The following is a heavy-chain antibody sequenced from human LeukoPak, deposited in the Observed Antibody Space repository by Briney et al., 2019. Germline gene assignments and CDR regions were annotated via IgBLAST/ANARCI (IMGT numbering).Heavy chain of an antibody. V-gene: IGHV1-46*03. Sequence: ASVKVSCKASGYTFTSYYMHWVRQAPGQGLEWMGIINPSGGSTSYAQKLQGRVTMTRDTSTSTVYMELSSLRSEDTAVYYCARQIIVGATTAHFDYWGQGTLVTVSS. CDR3: ARQIIVGATTAHFDY. J-gene: IGHJ4*02. CDR1: GYTFTSYY. CDR2: INPSGGST. D-gene: IGHD1-26*01.